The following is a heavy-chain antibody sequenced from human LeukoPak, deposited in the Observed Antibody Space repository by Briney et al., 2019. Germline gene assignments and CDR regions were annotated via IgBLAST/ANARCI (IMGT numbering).Heavy chain of an antibody. CDR1: GFTFSNFW. D-gene: IGHD1-1*01. J-gene: IGHJ4*02. Sequence: GGSLRLSCAASGFTFSNFWMDWVRQAPGKGLEWVANIKQDGSERYYVDSVKGRFTISRDNAKNSLYLQMNSLRAEDTAVYYYARDRDWYTFDSWGQGVLVTVSS. V-gene: IGHV3-7*01. CDR3: ARDRDWYTFDS. CDR2: IKQDGSER.